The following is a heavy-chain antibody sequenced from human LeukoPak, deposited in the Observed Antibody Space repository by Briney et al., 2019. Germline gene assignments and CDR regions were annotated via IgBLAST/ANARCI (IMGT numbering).Heavy chain of an antibody. CDR2: ISGSGGST. V-gene: IGHV3-23*01. Sequence: PGGSLRLSCAASGFTFSSYAMRWVRQAPGKGLEWVSAISGSGGSTYYADSVKGRFTISRDNSKNTLYLQMNSLRAEDTAVYYCATDRNSSGYLDYWGQGTLVTVSS. CDR3: ATDRNSSGYLDY. J-gene: IGHJ4*02. CDR1: GFTFSSYA. D-gene: IGHD3-22*01.